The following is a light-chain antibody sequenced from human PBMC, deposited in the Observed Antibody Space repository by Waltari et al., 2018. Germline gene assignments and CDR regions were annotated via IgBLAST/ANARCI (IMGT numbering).Light chain of an antibody. Sequence: DIQMTQSPSSLSASIGDRVTITCQASQDIDGHLDWHQQKPGKAPELLIYGSLNLKTGVPSRFSGGVSGRYFTLTISDLQPEDVATYYCQQYHHLPVTFGGGTKVDMK. CDR2: GSL. CDR1: QDIDGH. CDR3: QQYHHLPVT. V-gene: IGKV1-33*01. J-gene: IGKJ4*01.